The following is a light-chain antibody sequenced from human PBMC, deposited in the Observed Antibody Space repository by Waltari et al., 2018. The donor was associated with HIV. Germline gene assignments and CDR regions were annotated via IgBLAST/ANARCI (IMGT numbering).Light chain of an antibody. Sequence: QSVVTQPPSASGTPGQRVTMSCSGSASHIGGNTVNWYQHLPQTAPKLLIYNNDERPSGVPDRFSASKTGTSASLDISGLLSEDEADYYCATWDDGLSGWVFGGGTKLTVL. J-gene: IGLJ3*02. CDR3: ATWDDGLSGWV. CDR1: ASHIGGNT. CDR2: NND. V-gene: IGLV1-44*01.